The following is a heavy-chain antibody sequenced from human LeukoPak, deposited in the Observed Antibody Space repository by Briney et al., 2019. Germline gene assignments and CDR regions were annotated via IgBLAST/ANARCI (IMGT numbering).Heavy chain of an antibody. CDR1: GFTFSSYA. CDR3: AKGLYGSGSYYQEY. V-gene: IGHV3-23*01. D-gene: IGHD3-10*01. Sequence: GSLRLSCAASGFTFSSYAMSWVRQAPGKGLEWVSAISGSGGSTYYADSVKGRFTISRDNSKNTLYLQMNSLRAEDTAVYYCAKGLYGSGSYYQEYWGQGTLVTVSS. J-gene: IGHJ4*02. CDR2: ISGSGGST.